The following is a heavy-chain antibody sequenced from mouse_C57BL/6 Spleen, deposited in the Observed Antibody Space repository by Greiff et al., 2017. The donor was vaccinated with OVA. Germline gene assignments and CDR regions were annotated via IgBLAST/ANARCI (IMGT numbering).Heavy chain of an antibody. D-gene: IGHD1-1*01. Sequence: QVQLKQSGPGLVQPSQSLSITCTVSGFSLTSYGVHWVRQSPGKGLEWLGVIWSGGSTDYNAAFISRLSISKDNSKSQVFFKMNSLQADDTAIYYCARVTTVVATEYFDVWGTGTTVTVSS. J-gene: IGHJ1*03. CDR2: IWSGGST. CDR3: ARVTTVVATEYFDV. CDR1: GFSLTSYG. V-gene: IGHV2-2*01.